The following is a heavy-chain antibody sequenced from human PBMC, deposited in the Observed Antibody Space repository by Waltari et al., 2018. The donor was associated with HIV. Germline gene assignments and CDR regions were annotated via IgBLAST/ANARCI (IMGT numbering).Heavy chain of an antibody. Sequence: QVQLQQWGAGLLKPSETLSLTCAVYGGSFSGYYWRWIRQPPGKGLEWIGEINHSGSTNYHPSLKSRVTISVGTSKNQFSLMLRCVIAADTAVYYWAGGPGIAVAAYCDYWGQGTLVTVSS. V-gene: IGHV4-34*01. CDR1: GGSFSGYY. D-gene: IGHD6-19*01. CDR2: INHSGST. CDR3: AGGPGIAVAAYCDY. J-gene: IGHJ4*02.